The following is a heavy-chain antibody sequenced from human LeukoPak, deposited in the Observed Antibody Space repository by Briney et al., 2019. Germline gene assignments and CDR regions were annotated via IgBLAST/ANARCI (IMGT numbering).Heavy chain of an antibody. J-gene: IGHJ4*02. D-gene: IGHD1-26*01. CDR1: VFTFSIYS. V-gene: IGHV3-21*01. CDR3: AREAGSGSYYEGFDY. CDR2: IGGSSSSI. Sequence: VGSLRLSCAASVFTFSIYSMNWVRQAPGKGLEWVSSIGGSSSSIYYADSVKSRFTISRDNAKNSLFLQMNSLRADDTAVYYCAREAGSGSYYEGFDYWGQGTLVTVSS.